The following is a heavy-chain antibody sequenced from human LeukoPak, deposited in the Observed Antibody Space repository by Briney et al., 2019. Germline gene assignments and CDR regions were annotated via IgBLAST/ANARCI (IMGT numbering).Heavy chain of an antibody. J-gene: IGHJ4*02. CDR1: GFTFSSYS. D-gene: IGHD2-2*01. CDR2: ISYDGSNK. CDR3: AKAYNRYCSSTSCYNFDY. Sequence: PGGSLRLSCAASGFTFSSYSMNWVRQAPGKGLEWVAVISYDGSNKYYADSVKGRFTISRDNSKNTLYLQMNSLRAEDTAVYYCAKAYNRYCSSTSCYNFDYWGQGTLVTVSS. V-gene: IGHV3-30*18.